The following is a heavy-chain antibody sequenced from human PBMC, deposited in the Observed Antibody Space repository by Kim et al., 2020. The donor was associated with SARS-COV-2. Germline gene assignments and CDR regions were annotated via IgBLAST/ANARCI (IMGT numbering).Heavy chain of an antibody. CDR3: ARRRGLVGAYDY. Sequence: RYSQALKSRLTITKDTSKNQVVVTMTNMDPVDTAKYYCARRRGLVGAYDYWGQGTLVTVSS. J-gene: IGHJ4*02. V-gene: IGHV2-5*01. D-gene: IGHD1-26*01.